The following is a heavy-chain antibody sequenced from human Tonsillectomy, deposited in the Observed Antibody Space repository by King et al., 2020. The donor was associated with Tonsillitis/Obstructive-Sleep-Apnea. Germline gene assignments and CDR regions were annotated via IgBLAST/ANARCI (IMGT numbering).Heavy chain of an antibody. CDR3: ARARVLTGGFDP. J-gene: IGHJ5*02. D-gene: IGHD1-26*01. Sequence: VQLVESGGGVVQPGRSLRVSCAASGFTFSSYGMHWVRQAPGKGLEWVALIWFDGSKKYYADSVKGRFTISRDNSKNTLYLQMNTLTAKDTAAYYCARARVLTGGFDPWGEGTLVTVSS. V-gene: IGHV3-33*01. CDR2: IWFDGSKK. CDR1: GFTFSSYG.